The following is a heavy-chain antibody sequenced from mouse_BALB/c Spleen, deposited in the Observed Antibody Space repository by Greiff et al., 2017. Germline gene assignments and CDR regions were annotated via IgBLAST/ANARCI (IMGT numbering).Heavy chain of an antibody. D-gene: IGHD1-1*01. CDR1: GFTFSSFG. CDR2: ISSGSSTI. CDR3: ARGAITTVPYYAMDD. J-gene: IGHJ4*01. Sequence: EVKLVESGGGLVQPGGSRKLSCAASGFTFSSFGMHWVRQAPEKGLEWVAYISSGSSTIYYADTVKGRFTISRDNPKNTLFLQMTSLRSEDTAMYYCARGAITTVPYYAMDDWGEGTSVTVSS. V-gene: IGHV5-17*02.